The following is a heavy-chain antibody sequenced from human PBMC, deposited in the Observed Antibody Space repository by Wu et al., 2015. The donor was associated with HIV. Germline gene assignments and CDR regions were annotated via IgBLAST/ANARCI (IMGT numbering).Heavy chain of an antibody. CDR3: ATAGTRGVPYSGYDFYYFDY. J-gene: IGHJ4*02. V-gene: IGHV1-24*01. CDR1: GYTLTELS. Sequence: QVQLVQSGAEVKKPGASVKVSCKVSGYTLTELSMHWVRQAPGKGLEWMGGFDPEDGETIYAQKFQGRVTMTEDTSTDTAYMELSSLRSEDTAVYYCATAGTRGVPYSGYDFYYFDYWGQGTLGHRLL. CDR2: FDPEDGET. D-gene: IGHD5-12*01.